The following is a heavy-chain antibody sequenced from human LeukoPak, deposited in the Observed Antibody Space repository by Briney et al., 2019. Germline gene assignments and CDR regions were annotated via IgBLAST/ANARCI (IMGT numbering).Heavy chain of an antibody. CDR1: GGSFSGYY. Sequence: PSETLSLTCAVYGGSFSGYYWSWIRQPPGKGLEWIGEINHSGSTNYNPSLKSRVTISVDTSKNQFSLKLSSVTAADTAVYYCARRAAARWSCWFDPWGQGTLVTVSS. D-gene: IGHD6-6*01. V-gene: IGHV4-34*09. CDR2: INHSGST. CDR3: ARRAAARWSCWFDP. J-gene: IGHJ5*02.